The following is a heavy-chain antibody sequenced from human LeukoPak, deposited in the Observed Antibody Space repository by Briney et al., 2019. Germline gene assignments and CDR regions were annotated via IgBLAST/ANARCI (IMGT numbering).Heavy chain of an antibody. Sequence: GGSLRLSCAASGFTFSSYAMSWVRQAPGKGLEWVSAISGSGGSTHYADSVKGRFTISRDNSKNTLYLQMNSLRAEDTAVYYCAKDCSVYSHYYFDYWGQGTLVTVSS. J-gene: IGHJ4*02. D-gene: IGHD4-11*01. CDR1: GFTFSSYA. CDR3: AKDCSVYSHYYFDY. V-gene: IGHV3-23*01. CDR2: ISGSGGST.